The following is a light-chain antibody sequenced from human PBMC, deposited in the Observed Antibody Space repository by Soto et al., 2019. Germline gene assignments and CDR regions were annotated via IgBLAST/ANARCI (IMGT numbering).Light chain of an antibody. J-gene: IGKJ2*01. CDR1: ETVRTN. V-gene: IGKV3-15*01. Sequence: IVMTQSPATLSVSPGERVTLSCRASETVRTNLAWFQQKPGQTPRLLIFGASTRATGIPTRFTGSGSETEFTLIIGSLQSEDLAVYYCQQYYNRPPYTFGQGTKLEIK. CDR3: QQYYNRPPYT. CDR2: GAS.